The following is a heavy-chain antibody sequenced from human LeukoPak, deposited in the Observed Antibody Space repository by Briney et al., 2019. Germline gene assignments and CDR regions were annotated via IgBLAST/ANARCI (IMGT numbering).Heavy chain of an antibody. V-gene: IGHV3-21*01. CDR2: ISSSSSYI. D-gene: IGHD4-23*01. CDR1: GFTFSSYG. CDR3: ARKVYGGNSHYMDV. J-gene: IGHJ6*03. Sequence: SGGSLRLSCAASGFTFSSYGMHWVRQAPGKGLEWVSSISSSSSYIYYADSVKGRFTISRDNAKNSLYLQMNSLRAEDTAVYYCARKVYGGNSHYMDVWGKGTTVTVSS.